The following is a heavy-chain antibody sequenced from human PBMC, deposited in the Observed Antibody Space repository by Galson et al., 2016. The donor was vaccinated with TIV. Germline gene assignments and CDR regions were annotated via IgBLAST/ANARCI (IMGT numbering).Heavy chain of an antibody. CDR2: ISTSGTT. V-gene: IGHV4-61*09. Sequence: TLSLTCTVSGASINSGSLYWNWIRQPAGKGLEWIGHISTSGTTNYNPALQSRLSISLDRSNNQFSLRLRSVSAADTAVYFCARVETVALNFDYWGRGALVTVSS. D-gene: IGHD2-21*02. CDR1: GASINSGSLY. J-gene: IGHJ4*02. CDR3: ARVETVALNFDY.